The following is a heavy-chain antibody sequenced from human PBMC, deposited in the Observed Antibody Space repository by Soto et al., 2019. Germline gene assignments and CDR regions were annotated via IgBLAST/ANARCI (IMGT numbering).Heavy chain of an antibody. CDR2: IYHSGTT. CDR1: GGSISSSSHH. Sequence: SETLSLTCTVSGGSISSSSHHWGWIRQPPGKGLEWIGSIYHSGTTYYNPPLKSRVTISVDTSKNQFSLRLSSVTAADTAVYYCARHKDCSGGIRNAVGYYYGLDVCGQVTTVTVSS. D-gene: IGHD2-15*01. CDR3: ARHKDCSGGIRNAVGYYYGLDV. V-gene: IGHV4-39*01. J-gene: IGHJ6*02.